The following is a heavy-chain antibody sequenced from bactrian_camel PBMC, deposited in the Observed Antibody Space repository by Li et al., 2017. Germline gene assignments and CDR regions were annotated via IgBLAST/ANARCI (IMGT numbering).Heavy chain of an antibody. CDR3: AAAQAAGRLWNTCSPYNY. V-gene: IGHV3S54*01. CDR1: NHRGNC. D-gene: IGHD3*01. J-gene: IGHJ4*01. Sequence: HVQLVESGGGSVRAGGSLRLSCLYNHRGNCMGWFRQAPGKEREGVAAINASGGRTAYRNSVKGRFTISQDNAKNTLYLQMNSLKPEDTAVYYCAAAQAAGRLWNTCSPYNYWGQGTQVTVS. CDR2: INASGGRT.